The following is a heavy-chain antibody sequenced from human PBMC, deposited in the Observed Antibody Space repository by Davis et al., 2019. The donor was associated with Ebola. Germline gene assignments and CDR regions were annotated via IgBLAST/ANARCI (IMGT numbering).Heavy chain of an antibody. CDR2: TYYRSKWYN. CDR1: GDSVSSNRGA. D-gene: IGHD1-7*01. V-gene: IGHV6-1*01. CDR3: ARSWNYGANWFDP. J-gene: IGHJ5*02. Sequence: SQTLSLTCAISGDSVSSNRGAWNWIRQSPSRGLEWLGRTYYRSKWYNDYAVSVKSRITINPDTSKNQFSLQLNSVTPEDTAVYYCARSWNYGANWFDPWGQGTLVTVSS.